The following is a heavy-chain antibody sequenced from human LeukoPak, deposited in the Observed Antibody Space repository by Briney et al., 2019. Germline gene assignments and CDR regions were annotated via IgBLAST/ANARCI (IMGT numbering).Heavy chain of an antibody. CDR3: ASWTYYYDSSGYYFDY. CDR1: GFTFSSYA. D-gene: IGHD3-22*01. Sequence: GGSLRLSCAASGFTFSSYAMHWVRQAPGKGLEWVAVISYDGSNKYYADSVKGRFTISRDNSKNTLYLQTNSLRAEDTAVYYCASWTYYYDSSGYYFDYWGQGTLVTVSS. J-gene: IGHJ4*02. CDR2: ISYDGSNK. V-gene: IGHV3-30-3*01.